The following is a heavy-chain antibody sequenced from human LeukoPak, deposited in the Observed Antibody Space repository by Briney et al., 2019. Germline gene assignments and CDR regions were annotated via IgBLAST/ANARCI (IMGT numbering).Heavy chain of an antibody. CDR3: AREVVRGVDYYYGMDV. J-gene: IGHJ6*02. CDR1: GYTFTSYG. D-gene: IGHD3-10*01. Sequence: ASVKVSCKASGYTFTSYGISWVRQAPGQGLEWMGWISAYNDNTNYAQKLQGRVTMTTDTSTSTAYMELRSLRSDDTAVYYCAREVVRGVDYYYGMDVWGQGTTVTVSS. CDR2: ISAYNDNT. V-gene: IGHV1-18*01.